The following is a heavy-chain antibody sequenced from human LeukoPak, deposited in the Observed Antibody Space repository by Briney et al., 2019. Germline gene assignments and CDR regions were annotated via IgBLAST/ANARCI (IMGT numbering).Heavy chain of an antibody. CDR3: ARQGVGATDC. D-gene: IGHD1-26*01. CDR1: GGSISSSTYY. CDR2: ITYSGST. V-gene: IGHV4-39*01. J-gene: IGHJ4*02. Sequence: PSETLSLTCTVSGGSISSSTYYWAWIRQSPGKGLEWIGSITYSGSTYYNPSLESRVIISVDTSKNQFSLRLISVTAVDTAVYYCARQGVGATDCWGQGTLVTVSS.